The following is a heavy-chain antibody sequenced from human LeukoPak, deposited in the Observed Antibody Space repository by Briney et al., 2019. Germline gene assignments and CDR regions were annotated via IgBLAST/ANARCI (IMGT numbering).Heavy chain of an antibody. CDR3: ARDRITGTTSDVRYFDY. Sequence: SVKVSCKASGGTFSSYAISWVRQAPGQGLGWMGRIIPIFGTANYAQKFQGRVTITTDESTSTAYMELSSLRSEDTAVYYCARDRITGTTSDVRYFDYWGQGTLVTVSS. CDR2: IIPIFGTA. V-gene: IGHV1-69*05. CDR1: GGTFSSYA. D-gene: IGHD1-7*01. J-gene: IGHJ4*02.